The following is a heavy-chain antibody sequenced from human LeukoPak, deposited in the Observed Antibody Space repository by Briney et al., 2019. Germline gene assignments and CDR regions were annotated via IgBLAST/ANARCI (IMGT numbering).Heavy chain of an antibody. J-gene: IGHJ3*02. Sequence: SETLSLTCAVYGGSFSGYYWSWIRQPPGKGLEWIGEINHSGSTKYNPSLKSRVTISVDTSKNQFSLKLTSVTAADTAVYYCADYGGNGGAFDIWGQGTMVTVSS. CDR2: INHSGST. CDR3: ADYGGNGGAFDI. V-gene: IGHV4-34*01. CDR1: GGSFSGYY. D-gene: IGHD4-23*01.